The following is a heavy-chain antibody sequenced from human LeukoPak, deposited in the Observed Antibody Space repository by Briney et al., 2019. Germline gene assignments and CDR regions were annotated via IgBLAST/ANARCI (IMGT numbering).Heavy chain of an antibody. Sequence: SVKGSCKASGGTFSSYAISWVRQAPGQGLEWMGGIIPIFGTANYAQKFQGRVTITTDESTSTAYMELSSLRSEDTAVYYCARVEHNSGKRYYDYWGQGTLVTVSS. D-gene: IGHD6-19*01. CDR1: GGTFSSYA. J-gene: IGHJ4*02. V-gene: IGHV1-69*05. CDR3: ARVEHNSGKRYYDY. CDR2: IIPIFGTA.